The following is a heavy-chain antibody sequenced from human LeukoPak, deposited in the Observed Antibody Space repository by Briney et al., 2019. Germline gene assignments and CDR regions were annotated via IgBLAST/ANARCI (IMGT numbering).Heavy chain of an antibody. CDR3: ARWGEYHMDV. V-gene: IGHV4-34*01. CDR2: INHSGST. Sequence: SETLSLTCTVSGASISSYYWSWIRQPPGKGLEWIGEINHSGSTNYNPSLKSRVTTSVDTSKNQFSLKLSSVTAADTAVYYCARWGEYHMDVWGKGTTVTISS. CDR1: GASISSYY. D-gene: IGHD3-16*01. J-gene: IGHJ6*03.